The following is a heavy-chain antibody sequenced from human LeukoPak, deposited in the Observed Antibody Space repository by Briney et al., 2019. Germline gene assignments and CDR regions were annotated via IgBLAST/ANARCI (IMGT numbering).Heavy chain of an antibody. CDR2: IYPRDSDT. V-gene: IGHV5-51*01. CDR3: ARHSDVIGAI. Sequence: GESLRISCKASGYTFTHQWIGWVRQMSGSGLEWMGIIYPRDSDTIYSPSFQGHVTISADTSINTAYLEWSSLEASDTAIDYCARHSDVIGAIWGQGTLVTVSS. D-gene: IGHD3-10*01. CDR1: GYTFTHQW. J-gene: IGHJ4*02.